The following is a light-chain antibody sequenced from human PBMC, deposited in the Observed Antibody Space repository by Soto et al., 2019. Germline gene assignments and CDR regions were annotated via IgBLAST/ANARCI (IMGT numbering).Light chain of an antibody. V-gene: IGKV4-1*01. CDR3: HQYYSSPVA. CDR1: QSVLYSSNNKNC. CDR2: WAS. Sequence: DIVMTQSPDSLAVSLGERATINCKSSQSVLYSSNNKNCLAWYQQKPGQPPKLLIYWASTWESGVPDRFSGSGSQTDFTLTIRSLQSEDVAVYYCHQYYSSPVAFGQGTNLEIK. J-gene: IGKJ2*01.